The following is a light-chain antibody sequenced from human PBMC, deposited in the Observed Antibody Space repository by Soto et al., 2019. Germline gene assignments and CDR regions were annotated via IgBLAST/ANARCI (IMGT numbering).Light chain of an antibody. V-gene: IGLV2-23*01. CDR3: KSYAGSNPYV. Sequence: QSVLTQPASVSGSPGQSITISCTGTSSDVGSYNLVSWYQQHPGKAPKLMIYEGSKRPSGVSNRFSGSKSGNTASLTISGLQAADEADYFCKSYAGSNPYVFGSGTKATVL. J-gene: IGLJ1*01. CDR1: SSDVGSYNL. CDR2: EGS.